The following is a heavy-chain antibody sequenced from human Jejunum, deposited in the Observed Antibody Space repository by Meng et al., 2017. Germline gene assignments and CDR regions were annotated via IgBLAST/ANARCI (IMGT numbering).Heavy chain of an antibody. Sequence: QVQLVESGGGVVQPGKSLRLSCAASGFSFSSYGMYWVRQALGKGLEWVAVIWYDGSNEYYAESVEGRFTISRDNSKNAVYLQMDSLRADDTAVYYCARDSTGWYVLDYWGQGTLVTVSS. J-gene: IGHJ4*02. CDR1: GFSFSSYG. CDR3: ARDSTGWYVLDY. V-gene: IGHV3-33*01. D-gene: IGHD6-19*01. CDR2: IWYDGSNE.